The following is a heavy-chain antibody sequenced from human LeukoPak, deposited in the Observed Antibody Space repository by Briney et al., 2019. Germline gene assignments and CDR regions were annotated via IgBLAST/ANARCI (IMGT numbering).Heavy chain of an antibody. CDR3: ARDRGYFDN. Sequence: PGRSLRLSCAASGFTLSSSPMHWLRQAPGQGLEWVAVLSYDRTIKSYADSVKGRFTISRDTSKNTLYLQMNSLRAEDTAVYYCARDRGYFDNWGQGTLVTVSS. J-gene: IGHJ4*02. CDR1: GFTLSSSP. V-gene: IGHV3-30-3*01. CDR2: LSYDRTIK.